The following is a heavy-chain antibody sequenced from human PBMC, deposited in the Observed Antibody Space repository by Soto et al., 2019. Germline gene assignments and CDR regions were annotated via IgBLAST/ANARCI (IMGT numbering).Heavy chain of an antibody. Sequence: PGGSLRLSCAASGFTFSSYSMNWVRQAPGKGLEWVSYISSSSSTIYYADSVKGRFTTSRDNAKNSLYLQMNSLRAEDTAVYYCARDPADYSNYNNWFDPWGQGTLVTVSS. CDR3: ARDPADYSNYNNWFDP. CDR2: ISSSSSTI. V-gene: IGHV3-48*01. D-gene: IGHD4-4*01. CDR1: GFTFSSYS. J-gene: IGHJ5*02.